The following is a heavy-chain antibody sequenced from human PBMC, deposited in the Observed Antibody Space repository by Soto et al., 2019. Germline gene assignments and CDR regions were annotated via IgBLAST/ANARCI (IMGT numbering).Heavy chain of an antibody. CDR2: IRAYNGNT. CDR1: GYTFTSYG. Sequence: QVQLVQSGAEVKKPGASVKVSCKASGYTFTSYGISWVRQAPGQGLEWMGWIRAYNGNTNYAQKRQGSVTMTPATSTTTASMELRIRRGDGTAVYYCAGDAPPADYGGQGTVVTVSS. CDR3: AGDAPPADY. V-gene: IGHV1-18*01. J-gene: IGHJ4*02.